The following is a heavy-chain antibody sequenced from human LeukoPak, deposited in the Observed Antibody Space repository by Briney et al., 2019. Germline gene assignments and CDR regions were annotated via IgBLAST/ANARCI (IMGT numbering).Heavy chain of an antibody. D-gene: IGHD2-15*01. V-gene: IGHV3-21*01. CDR1: GFTFNRYN. CDR3: ARGADGVSSNSRGWFDP. Sequence: GGSLRLSCAVSGFTFNRYNMNWVRRAPGKGLEWVSSISTSSSYIYYADSVRGRFTISRDNAKNSLYLQMNSLRAEDTAVYSCARGADGVSSNSRGWFDPWGQGTLVTVSS. CDR2: ISTSSSYI. J-gene: IGHJ5*02.